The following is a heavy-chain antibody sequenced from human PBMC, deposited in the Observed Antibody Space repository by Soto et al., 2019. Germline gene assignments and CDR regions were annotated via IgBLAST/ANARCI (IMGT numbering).Heavy chain of an antibody. Sequence: QVQLQQWGTGLLKPSETLSLHCAVYGESLRGYYWRWIRQTPAMGLEWIGEINHRGTTNHDSSLKRRAIISIATSKNQVSLRLNYVTAADTAVYYCARGYPQSILSTSLTTSYWFDSWGQGTLVTVSS. V-gene: IGHV4-34*04. CDR2: INHRGTT. CDR1: GESLRGYY. D-gene: IGHD2-21*01. CDR3: ARGYPQSILSTSLTTSYWFDS. J-gene: IGHJ5*01.